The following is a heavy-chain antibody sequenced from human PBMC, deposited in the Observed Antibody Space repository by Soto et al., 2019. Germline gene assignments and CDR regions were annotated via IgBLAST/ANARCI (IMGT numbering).Heavy chain of an antibody. CDR3: ARRQTGTTFYYYGLDV. V-gene: IGHV3-7*03. D-gene: IGHD1-1*01. Sequence: GGSLRLSRAASGFTFSSHWMSWVRQAPGKGLEWVANIKQDGSDKYYVVSVKGRFTISRDNAKNSLYLQMNSLRTDDTAAYYCARRQTGTTFYYYGLDVWGRGTTVTVSS. CDR1: GFTFSSHW. CDR2: IKQDGSDK. J-gene: IGHJ6*02.